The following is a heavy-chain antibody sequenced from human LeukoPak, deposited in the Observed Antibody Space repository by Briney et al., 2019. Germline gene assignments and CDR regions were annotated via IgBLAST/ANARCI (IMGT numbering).Heavy chain of an antibody. CDR2: TSGSGSGT. CDR3: ATHGSAHYYMDV. CDR1: GFTFSSYG. J-gene: IGHJ6*03. D-gene: IGHD2-2*03. Sequence: GGSLRLSCAASGFTFSSYGMSWVRQAPGKGLEWVSGTSGSGSGTYYADSVKGRFTISRDNSKNTLHLQMNSLRAEDTAVYYCATHGSAHYYMDVWGKGTTVTISS. V-gene: IGHV3-23*01.